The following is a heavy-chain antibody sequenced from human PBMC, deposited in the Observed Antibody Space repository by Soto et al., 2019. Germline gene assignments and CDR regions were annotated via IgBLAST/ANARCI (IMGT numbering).Heavy chain of an antibody. J-gene: IGHJ4*02. CDR3: ARVYCSGGSCYSIDY. V-gene: IGHV1-46*03. CDR2: INPSGGST. Sequence: QVQLVQSGAEVKKPGASVKVSCKASGFTFTSYFIHWVRQAPGQGLEWMGIINPSGGSTNYAQKFQGSVTMTRDTSTSTVYVELSSLRSEDTAVYYCARVYCSGGSCYSIDYWGQGTLVTVSS. D-gene: IGHD2-15*01. CDR1: GFTFTSYF.